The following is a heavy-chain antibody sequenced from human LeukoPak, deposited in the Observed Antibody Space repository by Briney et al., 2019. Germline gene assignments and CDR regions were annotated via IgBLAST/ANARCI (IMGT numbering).Heavy chain of an antibody. Sequence: GRSLRLSCAASGFTFSSYGMHWVRQAPGKGLEWVAVIWYDGRNKFYADSLKGRFTISRDNSKNTLYLQMNSLRAEDTAVYYCARVNRGDAFDIWGQGTSVTVSS. CDR2: IWYDGRNK. J-gene: IGHJ3*02. CDR1: GFTFSSYG. V-gene: IGHV3-33*01. D-gene: IGHD3-16*02. CDR3: ARVNRGDAFDI.